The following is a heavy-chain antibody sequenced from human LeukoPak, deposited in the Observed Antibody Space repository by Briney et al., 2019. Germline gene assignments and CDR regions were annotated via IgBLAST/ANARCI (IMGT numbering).Heavy chain of an antibody. J-gene: IGHJ4*02. D-gene: IGHD3-9*01. V-gene: IGHV1-69*13. CDR2: IIPIFGTA. Sequence: GASVKVSCKASGGTFSSYAISWVRQAPGQGLEWMGGIIPIFGTANYAQKFQGRVTITADESTSTAYMELSSLRSEDTAVYYCARGYYDILTGYLYYFDYWGQGTLVTVSS. CDR1: GGTFSSYA. CDR3: ARGYYDILTGYLYYFDY.